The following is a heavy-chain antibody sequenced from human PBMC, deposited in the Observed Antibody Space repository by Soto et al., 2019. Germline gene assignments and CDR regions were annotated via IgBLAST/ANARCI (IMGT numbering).Heavy chain of an antibody. V-gene: IGHV1-69*01. Sequence: QVQLVQAGAEVKKPGSSVKVSCKASGGTFGSYAISWVRQAPGQGLEWMGGIIPIPGTANYPEKFQGRVTIAAAESTSTAYMELSSLRSEDTAVYYCARSQGSSTSLEIYYYYYYGMDVWGQGTTVTVSS. J-gene: IGHJ6*02. CDR1: GGTFGSYA. CDR2: IIPIPGTA. D-gene: IGHD2-2*01. CDR3: ARSQGSSTSLEIYYYYYYGMDV.